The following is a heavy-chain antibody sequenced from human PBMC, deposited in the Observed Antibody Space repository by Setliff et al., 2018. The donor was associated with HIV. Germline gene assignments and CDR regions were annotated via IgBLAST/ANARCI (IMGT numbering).Heavy chain of an antibody. D-gene: IGHD3-22*01. Sequence: GGSLRLSCAASGFILSTYSMNWVRQAPGKGLEWVSSISSSSTYIYYADSVKGRFTISRDNTKNSLFLEMNSLRADDTAVYYCASGYHYDTSGNLDLPFGYWGQGTLVTVSS. CDR2: ISSSSTYI. J-gene: IGHJ4*02. CDR1: GFILSTYS. V-gene: IGHV3-21*01. CDR3: ASGYHYDTSGNLDLPFGY.